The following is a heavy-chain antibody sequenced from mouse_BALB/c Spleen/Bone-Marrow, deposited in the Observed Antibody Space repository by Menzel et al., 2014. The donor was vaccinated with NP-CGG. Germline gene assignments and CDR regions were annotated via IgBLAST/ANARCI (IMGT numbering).Heavy chain of an antibody. V-gene: IGHV1-7*01. J-gene: IGHJ3*01. CDR1: GYTFTSYW. CDR3: ARPRFAY. CDR2: ITPSTGYI. Sequence: QVQLQQSSAELAKHGASVKLSCKASGYTFTSYWMHWIKQRPGQGLEWIGYITPSTGYIEYNQKFKDKATLTADKSSSTAYMQLSSLTSEDSAVYYCARPRFAYWGQGTLVTVSA.